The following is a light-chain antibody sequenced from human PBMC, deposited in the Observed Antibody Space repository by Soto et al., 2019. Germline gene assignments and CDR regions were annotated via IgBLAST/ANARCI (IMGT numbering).Light chain of an antibody. Sequence: QPVLTQPPSASGTPGQRVTISCSGSSSNIGSNYVYWYQQLPGTAPKLLIYRNNQRPSGVPDRFSGSKSGTSASLAISGLRSEDEADYYCAAWDDSLSGVVFGGGTKLIVL. J-gene: IGLJ2*01. CDR2: RNN. CDR1: SSNIGSNY. CDR3: AAWDDSLSGVV. V-gene: IGLV1-47*01.